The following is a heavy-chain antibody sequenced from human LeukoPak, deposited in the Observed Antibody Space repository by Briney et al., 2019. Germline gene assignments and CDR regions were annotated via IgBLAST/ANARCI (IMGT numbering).Heavy chain of an antibody. J-gene: IGHJ5*02. D-gene: IGHD1-26*01. V-gene: IGHV3-30*03. CDR1: GFTFSSYG. Sequence: GGSLRLSCAASGFTFSSYGMHWVRQAPGKGLEWVAVISYDGSNKYYADSVKGRFTISRDNSKNTLYLQMNSLRAEDTAIYYCARLVSNWFDPWGQGTLVTVSS. CDR3: ARLVSNWFDP. CDR2: ISYDGSNK.